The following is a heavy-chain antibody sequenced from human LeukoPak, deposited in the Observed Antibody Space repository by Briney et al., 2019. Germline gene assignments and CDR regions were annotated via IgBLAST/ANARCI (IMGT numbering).Heavy chain of an antibody. CDR3: ARGPSAYPKCFDY. CDR1: GFNFSSFF. D-gene: IGHD5-12*01. J-gene: IGHJ4*02. V-gene: IGHV3-33*01. CDR2: IWYDGSNK. Sequence: GGSLRLSCAASGFNFSSFFMHWVRQAPGKGLEWVAVIWYDGSNKYYADSVKGRFTISRDNSKNTLYLQMNSLRAEDTAVYYCARGPSAYPKCFDYWGQAALVAVCS.